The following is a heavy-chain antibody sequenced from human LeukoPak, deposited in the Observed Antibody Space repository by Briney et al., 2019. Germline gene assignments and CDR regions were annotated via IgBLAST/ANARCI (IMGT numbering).Heavy chain of an antibody. Sequence: GGSLRLSCAASGFTVGSNYMSWVRQAPGKGLEWVSVIYSGGSTYYADSVKGRFTISRDNSKNTVYLQMNSVRAEDTAMYYCVRDNSNPHWGQGTLVTVSS. D-gene: IGHD4-11*01. V-gene: IGHV3-53*01. CDR3: VRDNSNPH. J-gene: IGHJ4*02. CDR2: IYSGGST. CDR1: GFTVGSNY.